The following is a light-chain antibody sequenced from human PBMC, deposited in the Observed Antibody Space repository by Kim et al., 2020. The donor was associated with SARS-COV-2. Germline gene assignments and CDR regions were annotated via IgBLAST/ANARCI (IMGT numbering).Light chain of an antibody. CDR2: GNS. J-gene: IGLJ2*01. CDR3: QSYDSSLSGSYVV. CDR1: SSNIGAGYA. V-gene: IGLV1-40*01. Sequence: VTISCTGSSSNIGAGYAVHWYQQLPGTAPKLLIYGNSNRPSGVPDRFSGSKSGTSASLAITGLQAEDEADYYCQSYDSSLSGSYVVFGGGTQLTVL.